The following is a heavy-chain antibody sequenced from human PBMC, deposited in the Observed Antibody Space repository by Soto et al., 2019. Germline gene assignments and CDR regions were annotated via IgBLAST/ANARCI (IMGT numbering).Heavy chain of an antibody. V-gene: IGHV3-74*01. CDR2: LNSDGSST. Sequence: EGQLVESGGGLVQPGRSLRLSCAASGFTFSSYWMHWVLQSPGKGLVWVSRLNSDGSSTSYADSVKGRFTISRDNAKNTLYLQMNSLRAEDTAVYYCARDLDSNYGGGSDCWGQGTLVTVS. J-gene: IGHJ4*02. CDR3: ARDLDSNYGGGSDC. CDR1: GFTFSSYW. D-gene: IGHD4-4*01.